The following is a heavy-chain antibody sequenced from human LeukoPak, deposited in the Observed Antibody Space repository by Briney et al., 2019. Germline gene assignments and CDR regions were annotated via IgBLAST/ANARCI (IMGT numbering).Heavy chain of an antibody. Sequence: ASVKVSCKASGYTFTSYDINWVRQAPGQGLEWMGWISPYNGNTNYAQKFQGRVTMTTDTSTSTAYMELRSLRSDDTAVYYCVMYYYDSSGYYDPHYFDHWGQGTLVTVSS. J-gene: IGHJ4*02. CDR3: VMYYYDSSGYYDPHYFDH. CDR2: ISPYNGNT. D-gene: IGHD3-22*01. V-gene: IGHV1-18*01. CDR1: GYTFTSYD.